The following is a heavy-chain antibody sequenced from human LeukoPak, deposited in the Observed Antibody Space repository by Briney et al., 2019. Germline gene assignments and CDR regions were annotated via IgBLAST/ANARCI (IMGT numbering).Heavy chain of an antibody. CDR2: IYYSGST. CDR1: GGSISSYY. CDR3: ARIYDILTGWVHYYYGMDV. D-gene: IGHD3-9*01. J-gene: IGHJ6*02. Sequence: PSETLSLTCTVSGGSISSYYWSWIRRPPGKGLEWIGYIYYSGSTNYNPSLKSRVTISVDTSKNQFSLKLSSVTAADTAVYYCARIYDILTGWVHYYYGMDVWGQGTTVTVSS. V-gene: IGHV4-59*08.